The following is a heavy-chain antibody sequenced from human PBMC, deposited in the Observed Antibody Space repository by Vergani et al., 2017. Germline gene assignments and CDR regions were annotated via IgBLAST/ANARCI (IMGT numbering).Heavy chain of an antibody. Sequence: QVQLVQSGAEVKKPGSSVKVSCKASGGTFSSYAISWVRQAPGQGLEWMGRIIPILGIAKNAQKFQGRVTITADKATITAYMEMSSLRSEDTAVYYCARDRYSSTPTPPDYWGQGTLVTVSS. CDR3: ARDRYSSTPTPPDY. D-gene: IGHD6-13*01. V-gene: IGHV1-69*04. CDR1: GGTFSSYA. J-gene: IGHJ4*02. CDR2: IIPILGIA.